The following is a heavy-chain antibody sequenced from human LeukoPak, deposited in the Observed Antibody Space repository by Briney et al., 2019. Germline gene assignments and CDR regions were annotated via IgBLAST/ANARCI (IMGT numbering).Heavy chain of an antibody. D-gene: IGHD2/OR15-2a*01. CDR1: GFTFSSYG. J-gene: IGHJ4*02. V-gene: IGHV3-15*01. CDR2: IKSKTDGGTT. CDR3: TTYLRSSGGFDY. Sequence: GGSLRLSCAASGFTFSSYGMHWVRQAPGKGLEWVGRIKSKTDGGTTDYAAPVKGRFTISRDDSKNTLCLQMNSLKTEDTAVYYCTTYLRSSGGFDYWGLGTLVTVSS.